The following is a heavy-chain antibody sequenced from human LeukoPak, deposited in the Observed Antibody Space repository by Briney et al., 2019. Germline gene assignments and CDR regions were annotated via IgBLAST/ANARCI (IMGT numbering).Heavy chain of an antibody. CDR3: ARYGGVYDYVWGSYRYIWAFDI. Sequence: GGSLRLSCAVSGFTFSDFYMSWIRQAPGKGLEGVSYISSGGSTISHADSVKGRFTISRDNAKNSLYLQMNSLRAEDTAVYYCARYGGVYDYVWGSYRYIWAFDIWGQGTMVTVSS. CDR1: GFTFSDFY. D-gene: IGHD3-16*02. V-gene: IGHV3-11*04. J-gene: IGHJ3*02. CDR2: ISSGGSTI.